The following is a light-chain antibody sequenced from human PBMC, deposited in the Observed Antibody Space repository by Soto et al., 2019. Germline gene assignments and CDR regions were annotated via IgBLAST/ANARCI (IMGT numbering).Light chain of an antibody. J-gene: IGLJ1*01. CDR3: CSYAGSRTYV. V-gene: IGLV2-23*01. Sequence: QSVLTQPASVSGSPGQSITISCTRASSDVGSHNLVSWYQQHPGKAPKLMIYGSNKRPSGVSNRFFGSKSGNTASLTISGLQAEDDADYYCCSYAGSRTYVFGTGTKVTVL. CDR2: GSN. CDR1: SSDVGSHNL.